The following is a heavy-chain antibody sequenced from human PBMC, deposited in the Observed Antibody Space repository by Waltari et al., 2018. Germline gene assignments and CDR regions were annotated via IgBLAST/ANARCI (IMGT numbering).Heavy chain of an antibody. V-gene: IGHV6-1*01. CDR2: TYYRSKWYN. J-gene: IGHJ6*02. CDR1: GDSVSSNSAS. CDR3: ASGATRDYYYYYGMDV. Sequence: QVQLQQSGPGLVKPSQTLSLTCAISGDSVSSNSASWNWTRRSPSRGLEWLGRTYYRSKWYNDYAVSVKSRITINPDTSKNQFSLQLNSVTPEDTAVYYCASGATRDYYYYYGMDVWGQGTTVTVSS. D-gene: IGHD4-17*01.